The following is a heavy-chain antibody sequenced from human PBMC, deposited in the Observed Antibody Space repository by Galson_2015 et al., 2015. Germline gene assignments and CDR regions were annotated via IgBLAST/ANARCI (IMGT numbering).Heavy chain of an antibody. CDR2: ISYNGNNK. CDR1: GFTFSSYG. J-gene: IGHJ4*02. Sequence: SLRLSCAASGFTFSSYGMHWVRQAPGKGLEWVAVISYNGNNKYSADSVKGRFTISRDNSQNTLYLQMNSLRLEDTAVYYCAKDASVLAADYCVDSWGQGTKVTVSS. D-gene: IGHD6-13*01. CDR3: AKDASVLAADYCVDS. V-gene: IGHV3-30*18.